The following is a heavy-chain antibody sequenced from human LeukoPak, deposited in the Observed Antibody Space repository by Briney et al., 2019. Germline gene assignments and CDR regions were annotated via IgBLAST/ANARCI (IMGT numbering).Heavy chain of an antibody. V-gene: IGHV3-23*01. Sequence: PGGSLRLSCAASGFSFSTYAMNWVRQAPGKGLEWVSAMSGSGRSTYYADSVKGRFTISRDNSKNTLYLQMNSLRAEDTAVYYCAKHARYCSSTSCPYYDYYMDVWGEGTTVTVSS. D-gene: IGHD2-2*01. CDR1: GFSFSTYA. CDR3: AKHARYCSSTSCPYYDYYMDV. CDR2: MSGSGRST. J-gene: IGHJ6*03.